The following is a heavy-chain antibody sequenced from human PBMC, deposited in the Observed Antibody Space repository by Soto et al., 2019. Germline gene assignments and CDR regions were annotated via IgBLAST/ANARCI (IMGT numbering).Heavy chain of an antibody. V-gene: IGHV3-30*03. CDR1: GFTFSSYG. CDR2: ISYDGSNK. CDR3: ATNPLTGHAFDI. D-gene: IGHD7-27*01. Sequence: GGSLRLSCAASGFTFSSYGMHWVRQAPGKGLEWVAVISYDGSNKYYADSVKGRFTISRDNSKNTLYLQMNSLRAEDTAVYYCATNPLTGHAFDIWGQGTMVTVSS. J-gene: IGHJ3*02.